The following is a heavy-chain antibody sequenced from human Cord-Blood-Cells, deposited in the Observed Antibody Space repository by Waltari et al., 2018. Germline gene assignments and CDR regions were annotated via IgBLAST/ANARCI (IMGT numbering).Heavy chain of an antibody. CDR3: ARGGTGLFDY. J-gene: IGHJ4*02. Sequence: EVQLVEYAGGLVEHGGSLRLSCAASALTFSIYEMNWVREDPGKALEWVSYISSSGSTIYYADSVKGRFTISRDNAKNSLYLQMNSLRAEDTAVYYCARGGTGLFDYWGQGTLVTVSS. CDR1: ALTFSIYE. D-gene: IGHD7-27*01. CDR2: ISSSGSTI. V-gene: IGHV3-48*03.